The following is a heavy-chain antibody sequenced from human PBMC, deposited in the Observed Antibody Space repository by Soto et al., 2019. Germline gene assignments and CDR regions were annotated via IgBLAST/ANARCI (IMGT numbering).Heavy chain of an antibody. V-gene: IGHV1-58*02. CDR2: IVVGSGNT. J-gene: IGHJ4*02. Sequence: PVKGSCKASGLSITSATTPWGRKTRGQRLEWIGWIVVGSGNTNYAQKFQERVTITRDMSTSTAYMELSSLRSEDTAVYYCAALWVYSGYDGSGWGQGTLVTVSS. D-gene: IGHD5-12*01. CDR3: AALWVYSGYDGSG. CDR1: GLSITSAT.